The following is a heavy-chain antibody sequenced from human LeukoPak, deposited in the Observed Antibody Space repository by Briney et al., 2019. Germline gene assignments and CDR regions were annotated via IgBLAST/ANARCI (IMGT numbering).Heavy chain of an antibody. CDR2: ISAYNGNT. D-gene: IGHD2-8*01. CDR1: GYTFTSYA. V-gene: IGHV1-18*01. CDR3: ARDLGDIVLMVYANGIFDY. J-gene: IGHJ4*02. Sequence: ASVKVSCKASGYTFTSYAMNWVRQAPGQGLEWMGWISAYNGNTNYAQKLQGRVTMTTGTSTSTAYMELRSLRSDDTAVYYCARDLGDIVLMVYANGIFDYWGQGTLVTVSS.